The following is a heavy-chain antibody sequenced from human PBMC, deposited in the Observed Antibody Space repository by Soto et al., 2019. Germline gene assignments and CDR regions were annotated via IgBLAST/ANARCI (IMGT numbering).Heavy chain of an antibody. Sequence: SQTLSLTCAISGDSVSNSSVTWNWIRQSPSRGLEWLGRTYYRSKWYNDYAESVKSRITINPDTSKNQFSLHLNSVTPGDTAVYYCVRLIGNSWLDFWGQGTLVTVSS. V-gene: IGHV6-1*01. CDR2: TYYRSKWYN. J-gene: IGHJ5*01. D-gene: IGHD1-26*01. CDR3: VRLIGNSWLDF. CDR1: GDSVSNSSVT.